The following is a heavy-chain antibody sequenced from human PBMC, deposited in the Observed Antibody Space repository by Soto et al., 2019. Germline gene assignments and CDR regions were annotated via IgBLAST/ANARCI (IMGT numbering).Heavy chain of an antibody. V-gene: IGHV4-34*01. D-gene: IGHD3-3*01. Sequence: SETLSLTCAVYGGSFSGYYWSWIRQPPGKGLEWIGEINHSGSTNYNPSLKSRVTISVDTSKNQFSLKLSSVTAADTAVYYCARARTLGGDFWSGLPPFDPWGQGTLVTVSS. J-gene: IGHJ5*02. CDR3: ARARTLGGDFWSGLPPFDP. CDR1: GGSFSGYY. CDR2: INHSGST.